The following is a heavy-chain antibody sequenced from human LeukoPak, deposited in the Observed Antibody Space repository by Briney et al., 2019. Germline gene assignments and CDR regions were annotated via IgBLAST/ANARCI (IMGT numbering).Heavy chain of an antibody. J-gene: IGHJ4*02. V-gene: IGHV3-30*03. Sequence: GGCLRLSCAASGVTFSNYGMHWARQAPGKGLEWVALISSNGNDKLYGDSVKGRFTISRDDSKSTLYLQMNSLRVEDTAVYYCTTKVIRGNSGDDYDDWGQGTLVTVSS. D-gene: IGHD5-12*01. CDR2: ISSNGNDK. CDR3: TTKVIRGNSGDDYDD. CDR1: GVTFSNYG.